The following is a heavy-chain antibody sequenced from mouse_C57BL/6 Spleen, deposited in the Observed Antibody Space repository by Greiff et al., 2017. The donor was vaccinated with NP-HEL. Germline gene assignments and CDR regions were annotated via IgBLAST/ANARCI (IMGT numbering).Heavy chain of an antibody. Sequence: EVKVVESGGGLVQPGESLKLSCESNEYEFPSHDMSWVRKTPEKRLELVAAINSDGGSTYYPDTMERRFIISRDNTKKTLYLQMSSLRSEDTALYYCASAGRGWYFDVWGTGTTVTVSS. J-gene: IGHJ1*03. CDR1: EYEFPSHD. D-gene: IGHD4-1*01. V-gene: IGHV5-2*01. CDR3: ASAGRGWYFDV. CDR2: INSDGGST.